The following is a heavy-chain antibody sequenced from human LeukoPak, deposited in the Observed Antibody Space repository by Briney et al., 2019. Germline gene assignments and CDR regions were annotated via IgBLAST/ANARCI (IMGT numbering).Heavy chain of an antibody. CDR3: ARERGIRDAFDF. J-gene: IGHJ3*01. V-gene: IGHV1-18*03. CDR1: GYTFTSYG. D-gene: IGHD1-14*01. Sequence: ASVKVSCKASGYTFTSYGISWVRQAPGQGLEWMGWISVGNGDSKCSQEFQGRVTLTRDTSATTAYLEVSSLRPEDMAVYYCARERGIRDAFDFWGQGTMVTVSS. CDR2: ISVGNGDS.